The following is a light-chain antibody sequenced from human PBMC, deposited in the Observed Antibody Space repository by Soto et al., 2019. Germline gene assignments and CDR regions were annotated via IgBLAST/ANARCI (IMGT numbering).Light chain of an antibody. CDR2: AAS. V-gene: IGKV1-39*01. CDR1: QSISSY. Sequence: DIQMTQSPSSLSASVGDRVTITCRASQSISSYLNWYQQKPGQAPKLLIYAASSFQSVVPSRFSGSGSGTDFTLTISSLQPEDFATDYCQQSYSTPHTFGQGTKLEIK. CDR3: QQSYSTPHT. J-gene: IGKJ2*01.